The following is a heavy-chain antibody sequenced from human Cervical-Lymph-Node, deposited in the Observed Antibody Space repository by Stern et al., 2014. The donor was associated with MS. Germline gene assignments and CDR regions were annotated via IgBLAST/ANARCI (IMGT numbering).Heavy chain of an antibody. CDR1: GFTFSSHS. Sequence: VQLVESGGGLVQPGGSLRLSCAASGFTFSSHSMNWVRQTPGKGLEWLSYIRGGRNNIHYADSVKGRFTVSRNNAANLLHLEMRSLRDDDTAVYYCARDLFSTGTPYYFDSWGQGTLVTVSS. V-gene: IGHV3-48*02. CDR3: ARDLFSTGTPYYFDS. D-gene: IGHD1-1*01. CDR2: IRGGRNNI. J-gene: IGHJ4*02.